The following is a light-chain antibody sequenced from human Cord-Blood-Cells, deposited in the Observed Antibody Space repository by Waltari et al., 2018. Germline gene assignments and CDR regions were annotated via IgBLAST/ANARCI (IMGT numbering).Light chain of an antibody. CDR2: VTS. V-gene: IGLV1-40*01. J-gene: IGLJ3*02. CDR1: SSHIGAGYD. CDR3: QSYDSSLSGWV. Sequence: QSVLTQPPSVSGAPGQRVTISCTGSSSHIGAGYDVHWYPQLPGTAPKLHIYVTSNRPSGVPDRCSGSKSGTSASLAITGLQAEDEADYYCQSYDSSLSGWVFGGGTKLTVL.